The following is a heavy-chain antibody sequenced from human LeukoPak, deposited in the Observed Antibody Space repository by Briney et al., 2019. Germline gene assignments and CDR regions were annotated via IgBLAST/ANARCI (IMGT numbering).Heavy chain of an antibody. V-gene: IGHV3-23*01. CDR3: AKDKVVVVPATPFY. CDR2: ISGSGGST. CDR1: GFTCSCYA. J-gene: IGHJ4*02. D-gene: IGHD2-2*01. Sequence: GGSLRLSCAASGFTCSCYAMCWVRQAPGKGLEWVSAISGSGGSTYYADSVKGRFTISRDNSKNTLYLQMNSLRAEDTAVYYIAKDKVVVVPATPFYCGQGTLVTVSS.